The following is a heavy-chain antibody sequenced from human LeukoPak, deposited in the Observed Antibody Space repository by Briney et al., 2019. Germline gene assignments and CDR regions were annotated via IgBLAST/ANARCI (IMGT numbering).Heavy chain of an antibody. CDR2: ISCSSSYI. CDR1: GFTFSIYS. Sequence: PGGSLRLSCAASGFTFSIYSMNCVRQAPGKGLEWVSSISCSSSYIYYADSVKGRFTISRDNAKNSLYLQMNSLRAEDTAVYYCARAAVVTPAIDYWGQGTLVTVSS. CDR3: ARAAVVTPAIDY. J-gene: IGHJ4*02. V-gene: IGHV3-21*01. D-gene: IGHD4-23*01.